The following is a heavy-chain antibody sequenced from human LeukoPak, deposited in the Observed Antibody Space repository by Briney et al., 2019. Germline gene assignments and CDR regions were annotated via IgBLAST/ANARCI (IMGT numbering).Heavy chain of an antibody. D-gene: IGHD1-1*01. Sequence: GGSLRLSCAASGFTFSSYAMSWVRQAPGKGLEWMGGFDPEDGETFYAQKFQGRVTMTEDTSTDTAYMELSSLRSEDTAVYYCATDPIKLERSSDAFDIWGQGTMVTVSS. CDR1: GFTFSSYA. J-gene: IGHJ3*02. V-gene: IGHV1-24*01. CDR3: ATDPIKLERSSDAFDI. CDR2: FDPEDGET.